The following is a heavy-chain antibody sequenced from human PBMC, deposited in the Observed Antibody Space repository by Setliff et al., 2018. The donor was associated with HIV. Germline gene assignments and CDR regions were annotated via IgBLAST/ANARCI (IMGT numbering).Heavy chain of an antibody. CDR3: ARQEGVWFGELLVPSYFDY. CDR1: GGSISSSSYY. V-gene: IGHV4-39*01. D-gene: IGHD3-10*01. CDR2: IYYSGST. J-gene: IGHJ4*02. Sequence: LSLTCTVSGGSISSSSYYWGWIRQPPGKGLEWIGSIYYSGSTYYNPSLKSRVTISVDTSKNQFSLKLSSVTAADTAVYYCARQEGVWFGELLVPSYFDYWGQGTLVTVSS.